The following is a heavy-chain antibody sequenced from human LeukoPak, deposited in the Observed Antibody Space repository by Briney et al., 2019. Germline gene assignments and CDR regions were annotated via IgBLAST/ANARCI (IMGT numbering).Heavy chain of an antibody. J-gene: IGHJ4*02. CDR2: LYWDDYK. CDR1: GFSLSTSGVG. V-gene: IGHV2-5*02. D-gene: IGHD6-25*01. CDR3: AHRGLSTGWPYVYFDY. Sequence: SGPTLVKPTQTLTLTCTFSGFSLSTSGVGVCWIRQPPGKAPEWLALLYWDDYKRYSTSLKSRLTITKDTSKNHVVLTMTNMDPVDTGTYYCAHRGLSTGWPYVYFDYWGQGTLVTVSS.